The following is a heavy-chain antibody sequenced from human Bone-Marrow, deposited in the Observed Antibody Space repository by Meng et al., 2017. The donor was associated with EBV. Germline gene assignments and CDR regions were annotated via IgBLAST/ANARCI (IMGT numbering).Heavy chain of an antibody. D-gene: IGHD1-26*01. J-gene: IGHJ4*02. CDR3: ARDRWELQKAFEY. Sequence: QLQLETPLPGLVTPSQTLSLTCAVAVGSISSGCYSWSWIRQPPGKGLEWIGYIYHSGSTYYNPSLKSRVTISVDRSKNQFSLKLSSVTAADTAVYYCARDRWELQKAFEYWGQGTLVTVSS. V-gene: IGHV4-30-2*01. CDR1: VGSISSGCYS. CDR2: IYHSGST.